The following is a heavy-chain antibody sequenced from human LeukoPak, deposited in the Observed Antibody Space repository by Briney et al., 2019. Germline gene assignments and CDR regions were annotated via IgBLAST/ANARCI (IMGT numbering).Heavy chain of an antibody. D-gene: IGHD5-12*01. CDR3: ARLRWLQFRYFDY. CDR1: GGSISSGGYS. CDR2: IYYSGST. V-gene: IGHV4-31*03. J-gene: IGHJ4*02. Sequence: TSETLSLTCTVSGGSISSGGYSWSWIRQHPGKGLEWIGYIYYSGSTYYNPSLKSRVTISVDTSKNQFSLKLSSVTAADTAVYYCARLRWLQFRYFDYWGQGTLVTVSS.